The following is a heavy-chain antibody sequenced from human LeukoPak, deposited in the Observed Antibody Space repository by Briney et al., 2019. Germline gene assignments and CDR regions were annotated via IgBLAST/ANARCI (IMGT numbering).Heavy chain of an antibody. CDR3: TSDLPGGYSSYFDD. CDR1: GFTFTNAW. CDR2: IKSRVSGGTT. Sequence: GGSLRLSCAASGFTFTNAWMSWVRQAPGKGLEWVGRIKSRVSGGTTDYAAPVKGRFTISRDDSKNTLHLQMDSLRTEDTAVYYCTSDLPGGYSSYFDDWGQGTLVTVSS. V-gene: IGHV3-15*01. D-gene: IGHD4-23*01. J-gene: IGHJ4*02.